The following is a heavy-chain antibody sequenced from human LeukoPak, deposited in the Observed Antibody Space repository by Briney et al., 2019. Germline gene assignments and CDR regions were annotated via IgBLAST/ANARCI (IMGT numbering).Heavy chain of an antibody. V-gene: IGHV3-48*04. D-gene: IGHD3-16*01. CDR3: ARGLSGNNWFDP. J-gene: IGHJ5*02. Sequence: AGGSLRLSCAASGFAFSSYGMNWVRQAPGKGLEWVSYISSSGSTIYYADSVKGRFTISRDNAKNSLYLQMNSLRAEDTAVYYCARGLSGNNWFDPWGQGTLVTVSS. CDR2: ISSSGSTI. CDR1: GFAFSSYG.